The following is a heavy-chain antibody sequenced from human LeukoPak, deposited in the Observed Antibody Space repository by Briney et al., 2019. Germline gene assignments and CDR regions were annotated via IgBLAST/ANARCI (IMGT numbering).Heavy chain of an antibody. J-gene: IGHJ3*02. CDR2: IYTSGGT. D-gene: IGHD3-22*01. CDR3: AGDYLRANYFDTSGYYFVDAFDI. CDR1: GDSFSSYY. V-gene: IGHV4-4*07. Sequence: SESLSLTCTVSGDSFSSYYRSWIRQPAGQGLEWIGRIYTSGGTNYNPSLKCRVTMSGDTSKNQFSLKLGSVTATDTAVYYCAGDYLRANYFDTSGYYFVDAFDIWGQGTMVTVSS.